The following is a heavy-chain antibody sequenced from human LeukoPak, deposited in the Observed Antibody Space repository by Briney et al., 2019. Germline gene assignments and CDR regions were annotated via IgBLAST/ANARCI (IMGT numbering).Heavy chain of an antibody. D-gene: IGHD6-13*01. J-gene: IGHJ6*03. Sequence: SETLSLTCAVYGGSFSGYYWSWIRQPPGKGLEWIGEINHSGSTNYNPSLKSRVTISVDTSKNQFSLKLSSVTAADTAVYYCARGGSRYSSSWAPYYYYYMDVWGKGTTVTVSS. CDR1: GGSFSGYY. CDR3: ARGGSRYSSSWAPYYYYYMDV. CDR2: INHSGST. V-gene: IGHV4-34*01.